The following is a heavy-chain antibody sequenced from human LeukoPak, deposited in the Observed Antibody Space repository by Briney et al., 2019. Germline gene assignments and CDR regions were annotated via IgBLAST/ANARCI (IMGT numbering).Heavy chain of an antibody. CDR3: ARVGCTNGVCYDFDY. Sequence: SETLSLTCTVSGGSISSYYWSWIRQPAGKGLEWIGRIYTSGSTNYNPSLKSRVTMSVDTSKNQFSLQLSSVTAADTAVYYCARVGCTNGVCYDFDYWGQGTLVTVSS. CDR1: GGSISSYY. V-gene: IGHV4-4*07. CDR2: IYTSGST. D-gene: IGHD2-8*01. J-gene: IGHJ4*02.